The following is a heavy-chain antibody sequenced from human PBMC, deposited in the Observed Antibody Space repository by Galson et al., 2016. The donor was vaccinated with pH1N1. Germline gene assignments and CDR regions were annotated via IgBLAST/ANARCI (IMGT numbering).Heavy chain of an antibody. J-gene: IGHJ3*02. Sequence: ETLSLTCALYGGSFSGHYWSWIRQSPGKGLEWIGEISHSGRSDYNPSLEGRVTVSIDTSMNQFSLNLMSVAAADTAVYYCARHSTSGFPGIEVAARRRPFDIWGPGTMVIGSS. CDR1: GGSFSGHY. CDR3: ARHSTSGFPGIEVAARRRPFDI. D-gene: IGHD6-19*01. CDR2: ISHSGRS. V-gene: IGHV4-34*01.